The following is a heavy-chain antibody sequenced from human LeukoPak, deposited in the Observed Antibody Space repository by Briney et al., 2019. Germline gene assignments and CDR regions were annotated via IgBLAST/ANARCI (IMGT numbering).Heavy chain of an antibody. CDR3: ARHKSGSYYSFDY. V-gene: IGHV4-31*03. J-gene: IGHJ4*02. CDR1: GAAVSSVGHH. Sequence: SQTLSLTCTVSGAAVSSVGHHWSWIRQHSGKGLEWIGFISSTGSMYNPSLRSRATILLDTSKNQFSLKLTSVTAADTAVYYCARHKSGSYYSFDYWGQGTLVTVSS. D-gene: IGHD1-26*01. CDR2: ISSTGS.